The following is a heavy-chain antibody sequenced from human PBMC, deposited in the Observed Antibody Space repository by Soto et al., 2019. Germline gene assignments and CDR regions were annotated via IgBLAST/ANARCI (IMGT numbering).Heavy chain of an antibody. D-gene: IGHD4-17*01. CDR3: ARADYGDTKIYSFDR. CDR2: ISPYNGKT. J-gene: IGHJ4*02. V-gene: IGHV1-18*01. CDR1: GYTFTEYG. Sequence: ASVKVSCKTSGYTFTEYGISWFRQAPGQGLEWMGWISPYNGKTNYIQEFQDRVTITTDTSSTTVCMDLRTLKSDDTAIYFCARADYGDTKIYSFDRWGQGTLVTVSS.